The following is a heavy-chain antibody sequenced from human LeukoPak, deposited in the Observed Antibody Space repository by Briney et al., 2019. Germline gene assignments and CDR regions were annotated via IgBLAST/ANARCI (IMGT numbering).Heavy chain of an antibody. D-gene: IGHD1-26*01. CDR3: ARELSFGGSYPCDY. V-gene: IGHV6-1*01. CDR2: TYYRSKWYN. Sequence: SQTLSLTCAISVDSVSSNSAAWNWIRQSPSKGLEWLGRTYYRSKWYNDSAVSVKSRITINPYTSKNQFSLPLNYVTPEDSAVYYCARELSFGGSYPCDYWGQGTLVTVSS. CDR1: VDSVSSNSAA. J-gene: IGHJ4*02.